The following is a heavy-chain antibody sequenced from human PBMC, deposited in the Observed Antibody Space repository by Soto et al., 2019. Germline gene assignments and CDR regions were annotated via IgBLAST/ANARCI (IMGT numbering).Heavy chain of an antibody. CDR1: GFTFSDYS. D-gene: IGHD1-26*01. CDR3: ARSPVATSKKGGYFDY. V-gene: IGHV3-48*01. J-gene: IGHJ4*02. Sequence: GGSLRLSCAASGFTFSDYSMNWVRQAPGKGLEWVSYISTTTIYYADSMKGRFTISRDNAKSSRFLQMNSLRAEDTAVYYCARSPVATSKKGGYFDYWGQGTLVTVSS. CDR2: ISTTTI.